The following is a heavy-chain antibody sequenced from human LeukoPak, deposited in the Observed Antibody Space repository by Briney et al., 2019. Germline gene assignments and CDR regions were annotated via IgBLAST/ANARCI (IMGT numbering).Heavy chain of an antibody. V-gene: IGHV4-61*02. CDR2: ISTSGTT. D-gene: IGHD5-12*01. CDR3: TRGRAGRLSSSNWFDP. Sequence: PSQTLSPTCTVSGDSISGGDYYWTWIRQPAGKGLEWIGRISTSGTTNYNPSLKSRVSFFLDTSKNQFSLILSSVTAADTAVYYCTRGRAGRLSSSNWFDPWGQGTQVTVSS. CDR1: GDSISGGDYY. J-gene: IGHJ5*02.